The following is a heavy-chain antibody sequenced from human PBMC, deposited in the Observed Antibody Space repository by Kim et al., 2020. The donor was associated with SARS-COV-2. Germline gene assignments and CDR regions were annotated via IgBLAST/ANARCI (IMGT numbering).Heavy chain of an antibody. Sequence: GGSLRLSCAASGFTFSSYAMSWVRQAPGKGLEWVSAISGSGGSTYYADSVKGRFTISRDNSKNTLYLQMNSLRADDTAVYYCAKTAVRWVTTWYFDLWGRGTLVTVSS. CDR3: AKTAVRWVTTWYFDL. J-gene: IGHJ2*01. CDR2: ISGSGGST. CDR1: GFTFSSYA. V-gene: IGHV3-23*01. D-gene: IGHD4-17*01.